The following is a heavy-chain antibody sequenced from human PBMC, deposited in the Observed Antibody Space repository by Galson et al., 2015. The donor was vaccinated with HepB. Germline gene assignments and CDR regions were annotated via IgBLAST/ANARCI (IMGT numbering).Heavy chain of an antibody. D-gene: IGHD2-2*02. V-gene: IGHV1-18*01. Sequence: SVKVSCKASGYSFTSFGITWVRQAPGQGLEWMGWISAYNANTNYAQKFRDRVTLTTDASTSTAYMELRSLRSDDTALYYCARGAAESCSGTNCYKNDYWGQGTLVTVSS. CDR3: ARGAAESCSGTNCYKNDY. CDR2: ISAYNANT. CDR1: GYSFTSFG. J-gene: IGHJ4*02.